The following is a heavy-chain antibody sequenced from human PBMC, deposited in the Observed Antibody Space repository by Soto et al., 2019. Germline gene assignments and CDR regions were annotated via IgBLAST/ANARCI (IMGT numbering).Heavy chain of an antibody. J-gene: IGHJ6*03. CDR3: GRGQAKAIYYYYDYMDV. V-gene: IGHV4-34*01. Sequence: ASETLSLTCAVYGGSFSGYYWSWIRQPPGKGLEWIGEINHSGSTNYNPSLKSRVTISVDTSKNQFSLKLSSVTAADTAVYYCGRGQAKAIYYYYDYMDVWGKGTTVTVSS. CDR2: INHSGST. CDR1: GGSFSGYY.